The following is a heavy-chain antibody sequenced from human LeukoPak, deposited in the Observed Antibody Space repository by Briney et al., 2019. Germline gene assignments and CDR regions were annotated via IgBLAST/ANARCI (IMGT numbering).Heavy chain of an antibody. CDR1: GYTFTGYY. CDR2: MNPNSGNT. CDR3: ATLHYDFWSGYFDP. Sequence: ASVKVSCKASGYTFTGYYMHWVRQAPGQGLEWMGWMNPNSGNTGYAQKFQGRVTITRNTSISTAYMELSSLRSEDTAVYYCATLHYDFWSGYFDPWGQGTLVTVSS. V-gene: IGHV1-8*03. J-gene: IGHJ5*02. D-gene: IGHD3-3*01.